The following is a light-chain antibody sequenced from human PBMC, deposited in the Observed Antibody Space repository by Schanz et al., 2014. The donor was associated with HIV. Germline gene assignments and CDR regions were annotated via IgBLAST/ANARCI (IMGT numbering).Light chain of an antibody. CDR2: GAS. CDR1: QSVSSN. Sequence: EIVLTQSPGTLSLSPGESATLSCRASQSVSSNLAWYQQKPGQAPRLLIYGASTRATGIPDRFSGSGSGTEFTLTISSLQSEDFAVYYCQQYGNWPPYTFGQGTKLEIK. CDR3: QQYGNWPPYT. V-gene: IGKV3-15*01. J-gene: IGKJ2*01.